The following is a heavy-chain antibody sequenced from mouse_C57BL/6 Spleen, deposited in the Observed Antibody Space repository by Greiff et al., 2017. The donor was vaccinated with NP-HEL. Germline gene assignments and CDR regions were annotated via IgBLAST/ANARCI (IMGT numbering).Heavy chain of an antibody. CDR1: GYTFTSYW. J-gene: IGHJ1*03. CDR2: IDPSDSYT. Sequence: QVQLQQPGAELVMPGASVKLSCKASGYTFTSYWMHWVKQRPGQGLEWIGEIDPSDSYTNYNQKFKGKSTLTVDKSSSTAYMQLSSLTSEDSAVYYCARGGLGSSYRWYFDVWGTGTTVTVSS. CDR3: ARGGLGSSYRWYFDV. D-gene: IGHD1-1*01. V-gene: IGHV1-69*01.